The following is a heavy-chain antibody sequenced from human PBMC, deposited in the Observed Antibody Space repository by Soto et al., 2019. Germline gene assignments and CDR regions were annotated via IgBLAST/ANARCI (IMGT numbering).Heavy chain of an antibody. CDR1: GYTFNSDG. J-gene: IGHJ6*02. D-gene: IGHD2-15*01. V-gene: IGHV1-18*04. CDR2: ISAYNGNT. CDR3: ARDSEGGGYYYYYYGMDV. Sequence: ASVKVSCKASGYTFNSDGISWVRQAPGQGLEWMGWISAYNGNTNYVQKFQGRVTMTTEKSTSTAYMELRSLRSDDTAVYYCARDSEGGGYYYYYYGMDVWGQGTTVTVSS.